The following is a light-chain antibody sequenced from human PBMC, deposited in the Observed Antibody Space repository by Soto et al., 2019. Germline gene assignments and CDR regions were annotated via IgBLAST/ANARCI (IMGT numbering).Light chain of an antibody. J-gene: IGKJ1*01. V-gene: IGKV1-5*03. CDR2: KAS. CDR3: QHYNSYSEA. Sequence: DIQMCHSPSTLSGSVGDRVTMTCRASQTISSWLAWYQQKPGKAPKLLIYKASTLKSGVPSRFSGSGSGTEFTLTISSLQPDDFATYYCQHYNSYSEAFGQGTKVDIK. CDR1: QTISSW.